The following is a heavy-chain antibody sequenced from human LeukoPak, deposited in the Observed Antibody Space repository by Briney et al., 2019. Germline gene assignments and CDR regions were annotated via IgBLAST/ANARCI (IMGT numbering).Heavy chain of an antibody. CDR3: AKDYRRIVVVPAAIVQGY. J-gene: IGHJ4*02. Sequence: PGGSLRLSCAASGVTFSSYAMSWVRQAPAQGLEWVSAISGSGGSTYYADSVKGRFTISRDNSTNTLYLQMNSLRAEDTGVYYCAKDYRRIVVVPAAIVQGYWGQGTLVTVSS. CDR2: ISGSGGST. CDR1: GVTFSSYA. V-gene: IGHV3-23*01. D-gene: IGHD2-2*02.